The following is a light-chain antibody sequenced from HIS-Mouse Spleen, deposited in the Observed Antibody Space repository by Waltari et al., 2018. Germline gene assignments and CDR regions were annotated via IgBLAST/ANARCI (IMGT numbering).Light chain of an antibody. CDR1: QSVSSSY. V-gene: IGKV3-20*01. J-gene: IGKJ1*01. CDR3: QQYGSSLWT. CDR2: GAS. Sequence: EIVLTQSPGTLSLSPGERATLSCRANQSVSSSYLAWYQQKPGQAPSLLIYGASSRATGIPDMCSGSGSGTDFTLTISRLGPDDFTVYYCQQYGSSLWTFGQGTKVEIK.